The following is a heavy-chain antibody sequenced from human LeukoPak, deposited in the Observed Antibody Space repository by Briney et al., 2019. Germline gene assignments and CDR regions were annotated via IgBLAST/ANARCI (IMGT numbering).Heavy chain of an antibody. V-gene: IGHV4-39*01. D-gene: IGHD2-15*01. CDR3: PRHRIDVPHDI. J-gene: IGHJ3*02. CDR1: GVSISSSSYY. CDR2: IYYSGST. Sequence: SETLSLTCTVSGVSISSSSYYWGWIRQPPGKGLEWIGSIYYSGSTYYNPSLKSRVTISVDTSKNQFSLKLSSVTAADTAVYYCPRHRIDVPHDIWGQGTMVTVSS.